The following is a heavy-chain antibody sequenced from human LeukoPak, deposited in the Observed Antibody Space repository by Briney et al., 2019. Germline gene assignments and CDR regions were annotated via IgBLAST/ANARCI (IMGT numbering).Heavy chain of an antibody. J-gene: IGHJ4*02. CDR2: IKQDGSEK. CDR3: ARNVAVYYFDY. V-gene: IGHV3-7*01. Sequence: PGGSLRLSCAASGFTFSSYCMSCVRQAPGEGLEGVANIKQDGSEKYYVDSVKGRFTISRDNAKNSLYLQMNSLRAEDTAVYYCARNVAVYYFDYWGQGTLVTVSS. CDR1: GFTFSSYC. D-gene: IGHD6-19*01.